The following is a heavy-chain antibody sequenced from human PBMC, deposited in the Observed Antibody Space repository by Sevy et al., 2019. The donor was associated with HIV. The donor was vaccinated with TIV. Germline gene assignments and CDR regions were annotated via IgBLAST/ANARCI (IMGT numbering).Heavy chain of an antibody. CDR3: ARDKGYCSGTSCRRYYYGMDV. CDR2: IWYDGSSK. CDR1: GFNFSTYG. D-gene: IGHD2-2*01. J-gene: IGHJ6*02. V-gene: IGHV3-33*01. Sequence: GGSLRLSCAASGFNFSTYGMHWVRQAPGKGLEWVAVIWYDGSSKYYGDSVKGRFTISRDNSKNTLYLQMNSLRAEDTAVYYCARDKGYCSGTSCRRYYYGMDVWGQGTTVTVSS.